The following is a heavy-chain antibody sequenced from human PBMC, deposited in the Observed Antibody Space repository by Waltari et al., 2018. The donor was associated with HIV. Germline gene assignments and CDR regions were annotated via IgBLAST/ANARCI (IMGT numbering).Heavy chain of an antibody. D-gene: IGHD6-19*01. V-gene: IGHV2-26*01. CDR3: ARRAVAGNSFDY. J-gene: IGHJ4*02. Sequence: QVTLKESGPVLVKPTETLTLTCTVSGFSLSNPRMGVSWIRQPPGKALEWLAHIFSNDEKSYSTSLKSRLTISKDTSKSQVVLTMTNMDPVDTATYYCARRAVAGNSFDYWGQGTLVTVSS. CDR2: IFSNDEK. CDR1: GFSLSNPRMG.